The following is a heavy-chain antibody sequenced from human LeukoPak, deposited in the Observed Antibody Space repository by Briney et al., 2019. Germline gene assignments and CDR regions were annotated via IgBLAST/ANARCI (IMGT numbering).Heavy chain of an antibody. J-gene: IGHJ3*02. D-gene: IGHD6-13*01. Sequence: SQTLSPPCPVLGGPISRGGYSRSWIRQPPGKGLGGIGYIYHSGSTYYNPSLKSRVTISVDRSKNQFSLKLSSVTAADTAVYYCARVAAAGTEVAFDIWGQGTMVTVSS. CDR1: GGPISRGGYS. CDR2: IYHSGST. V-gene: IGHV4-30-2*01. CDR3: ARVAAAGTEVAFDI.